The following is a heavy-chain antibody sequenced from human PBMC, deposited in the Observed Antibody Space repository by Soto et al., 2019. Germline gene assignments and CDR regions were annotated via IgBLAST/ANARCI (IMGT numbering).Heavy chain of an antibody. CDR2: SIPIFGTA. CDR1: GGTFNNYP. V-gene: IGHV1-69*13. CDR3: ARGRGYSGDDHYYYFDMDV. Sequence: VKVSCKASGGTFNNYPITWVRQAPGQGLEWMGGSIPIFGTANYAQKFQGRVTITVDESTSTAYMELSSLRSEDTAVYYCARGRGYSGDDHYYYFDMDVWGQGTTVTVSS. D-gene: IGHD5-12*01. J-gene: IGHJ6*02.